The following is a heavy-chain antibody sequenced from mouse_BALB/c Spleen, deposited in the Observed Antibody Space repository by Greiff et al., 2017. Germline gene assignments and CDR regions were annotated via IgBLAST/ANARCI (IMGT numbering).Heavy chain of an antibody. CDR1: GFNIKDTY. CDR3: ARYEGFAY. CDR2: IDPANGNT. Sequence: VQLKESGAELVKPGASVKLSCTASGFNIKDTYMHWVKQRPEQGLEWIGRIDPANGNTKYDPKFQGKATITADTSSNTAYLQLSSLTSEDTAVYYCARYEGFAYWGQGTLVTVSA. V-gene: IGHV14-3*02. J-gene: IGHJ3*01. D-gene: IGHD2-3*01.